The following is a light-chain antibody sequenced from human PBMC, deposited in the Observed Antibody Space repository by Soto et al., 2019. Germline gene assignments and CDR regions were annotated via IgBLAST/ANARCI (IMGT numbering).Light chain of an antibody. CDR1: SSDVGGYNY. CDR3: TSYAGSNIWV. Sequence: QSVLTQPPSASGSPGQSVTISCTGTSSDVGGYNYVSWYQQYPGTAPKLMIYEVSKRPSGVPDRFSGSKSGKTASLTVSGLLPEDEADYYCTSYAGSNIWVFGGGTKLTVL. J-gene: IGLJ3*02. CDR2: EVS. V-gene: IGLV2-8*01.